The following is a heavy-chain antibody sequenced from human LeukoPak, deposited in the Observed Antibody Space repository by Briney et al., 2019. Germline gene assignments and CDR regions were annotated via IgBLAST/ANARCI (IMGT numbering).Heavy chain of an antibody. CDR3: ARGKAFTLGGGYWFDP. D-gene: IGHD3-16*01. CDR1: GGTFSSYA. Sequence: ASVKVSCKASGGTFSSYAISWVRQATGQGLEWMGWMNPNSGNTGYAQKFQGRVTITRNTSISTAYMELSSLRSEDTAVYYCARGKAFTLGGGYWFDPWGQGTLVTVSS. J-gene: IGHJ5*02. CDR2: MNPNSGNT. V-gene: IGHV1-8*03.